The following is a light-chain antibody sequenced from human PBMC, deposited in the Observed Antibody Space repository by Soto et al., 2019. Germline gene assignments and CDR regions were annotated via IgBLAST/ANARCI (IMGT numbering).Light chain of an antibody. CDR2: AAS. CDR1: QSVGRNY. Sequence: EIVLTQFPGTLSLSPGEGATLSCRASQSVGRNYVAWYQQKPGQAPRVIIYAASNRASGIPDRFSGSGSGSDFTLTISRLELEDFAVYYCQQYGPSPWAFGQGTKVEIK. CDR3: QQYGPSPWA. J-gene: IGKJ1*01. V-gene: IGKV3-20*01.